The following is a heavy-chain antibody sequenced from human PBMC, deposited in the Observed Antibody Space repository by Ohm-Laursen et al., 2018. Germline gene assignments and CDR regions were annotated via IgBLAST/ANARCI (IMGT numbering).Heavy chain of an antibody. CDR1: GGSISSYY. J-gene: IGHJ4*02. D-gene: IGHD3-10*01. Sequence: SDTLSLTCTVSGGSISSYYWSWIRQPAGKGLEWIGRIYTSGSTNYNPSLKSRVTMSVDTSKNQFSLNLSSVTAADTAIYYCARSYSRGFDYWGQGTLVTVSS. CDR3: ARSYSRGFDY. CDR2: IYTSGST. V-gene: IGHV4-4*07.